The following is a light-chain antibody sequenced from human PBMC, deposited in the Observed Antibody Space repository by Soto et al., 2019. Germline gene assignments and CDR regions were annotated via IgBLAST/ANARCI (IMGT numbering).Light chain of an antibody. V-gene: IGKV3-11*01. Sequence: EIVLTQSPATLSLSPGEIATLSCRSSQSVSSYLAWYQQKPGQAPRLLIYDASNRATGIPARFSGSGSGTDFTLTISSLEPEDFAVYYCQQRSNWPPEITFGQGTRLEI. CDR2: DAS. CDR1: QSVSSY. J-gene: IGKJ5*01. CDR3: QQRSNWPPEIT.